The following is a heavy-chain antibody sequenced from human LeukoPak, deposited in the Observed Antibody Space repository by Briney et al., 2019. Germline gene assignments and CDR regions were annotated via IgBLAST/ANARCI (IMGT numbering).Heavy chain of an antibody. CDR3: ARDPSPIAVAVAFDI. V-gene: IGHV1-69*05. D-gene: IGHD6-19*01. CDR1: GGTFSSYA. J-gene: IGHJ3*02. CDR2: IIPIFGTA. Sequence: GASVKVSCKASGGTFSSYAISWVLQAPGQGLEWMGRIIPIFGTANYAQKFQGRVTITTDESTSTAYMELSSLRSEDTAVYYCARDPSPIAVAVAFDIWGQGTMVTVSS.